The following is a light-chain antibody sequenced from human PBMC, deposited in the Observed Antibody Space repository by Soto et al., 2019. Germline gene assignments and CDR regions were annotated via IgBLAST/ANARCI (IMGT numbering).Light chain of an antibody. CDR2: KAS. V-gene: IGKV1-5*03. J-gene: IGKJ2*01. CDR3: HQYNSVYT. CDR1: QSISSW. Sequence: DIQMTQSPSTLSASVGDRVTITCRASQSISSWLAWYQQKPGKAPKLLIYKASSLESGVPSRFSGSGSGTEFTLTISSLQPDDFATYYCHQYNSVYTFGQGTKLEIK.